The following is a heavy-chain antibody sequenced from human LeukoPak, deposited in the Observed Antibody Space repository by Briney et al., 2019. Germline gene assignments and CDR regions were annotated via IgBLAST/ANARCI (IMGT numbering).Heavy chain of an antibody. J-gene: IGHJ4*02. CDR2: ISGSGGST. CDR1: GFTFSIYA. CDR3: AKPEASSGWSEGDY. Sequence: GSLRLSCSASGFTFSIYAMSWVRQAPGKGLEWVSAISGSGGSTYYADSGKGRFTISRDNSKNTLYLQMNSLRAEDTAVYYCAKPEASSGWSEGDYWGQGTLVTVSS. D-gene: IGHD6-19*01. V-gene: IGHV3-23*01.